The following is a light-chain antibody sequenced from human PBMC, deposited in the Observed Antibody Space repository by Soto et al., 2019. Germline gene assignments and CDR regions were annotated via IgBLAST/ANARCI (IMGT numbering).Light chain of an antibody. Sequence: EVVMTQSPATLSVSPGERATLSCRASESVGSDLAWYQQKPGQPPRLFIYDASIRATGFPARFSGSGAGTEFTLTISSLQSEDFAVYYCQQYNSWPRTFGQGTKVEIK. CDR1: ESVGSD. V-gene: IGKV3-15*01. CDR2: DAS. J-gene: IGKJ1*01. CDR3: QQYNSWPRT.